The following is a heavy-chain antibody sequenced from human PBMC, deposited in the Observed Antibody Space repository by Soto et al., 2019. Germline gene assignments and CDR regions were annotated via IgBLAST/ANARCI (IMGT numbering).Heavy chain of an antibody. Sequence: GGSLRLSCAASGFTFSSYAVSWVRQAPGKGLEWVSAISGSGGSTYYADSVKGRFTISRDNSKNTLYLQMNSLRAEDTAVYYCAKGSSLWFGEFFDYWGQGTLVTVSS. J-gene: IGHJ4*02. D-gene: IGHD3-10*01. V-gene: IGHV3-23*01. CDR2: ISGSGGST. CDR3: AKGSSLWFGEFFDY. CDR1: GFTFSSYA.